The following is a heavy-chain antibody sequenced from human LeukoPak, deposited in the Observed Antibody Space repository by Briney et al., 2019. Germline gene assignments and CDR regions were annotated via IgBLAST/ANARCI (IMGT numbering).Heavy chain of an antibody. J-gene: IGHJ4*02. CDR3: ARDLGIGGYSYGVDY. Sequence: PGRSLRLSCAASGFTFSSYAMHWVRQAPGKGLEWVAVISYDGSNKYYADSVKGRFTISRDNSKNTLYLQMNSLRAEDTAVYYCARDLGIGGYSYGVDYWGQGTLVTVSS. CDR2: ISYDGSNK. D-gene: IGHD5-18*01. V-gene: IGHV3-30-3*01. CDR1: GFTFSSYA.